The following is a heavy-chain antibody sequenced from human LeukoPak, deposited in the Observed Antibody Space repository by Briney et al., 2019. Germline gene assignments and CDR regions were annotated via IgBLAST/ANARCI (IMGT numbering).Heavy chain of an antibody. CDR3: ARRRWITRSPFDY. V-gene: IGHV3-48*01. J-gene: IGHJ4*02. Sequence: PGGSLRLSCAASGFTFSSYSMNWVRQAPGKGLEWVSYISSSSSTIYYADSVKGRFTISRDNAKNSLYLQMNSLRAEDTAVYYCARRRWITRSPFDYWGQGTLVTVSS. CDR1: GFTFSSYS. CDR2: ISSSSSTI. D-gene: IGHD4-23*01.